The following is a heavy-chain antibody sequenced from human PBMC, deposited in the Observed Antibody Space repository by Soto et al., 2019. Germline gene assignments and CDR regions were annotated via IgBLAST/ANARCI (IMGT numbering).Heavy chain of an antibody. D-gene: IGHD7-27*01. CDR3: ATNWGGGLHSEGYNWLDP. CDR2: ISPIFGTT. J-gene: IGHJ5*02. Sequence: QVQLVQSGAEVKKPGSSVKISCRASGGTFSAYTLSWVRQAPGQGLEWLGGISPIFGTTKYAQKFQGRVTFPADESAGTAYLELRSLRSDDTAVYYCATNWGGGLHSEGYNWLDPWGQGPRVTVSS. CDR1: GGTFSAYT. V-gene: IGHV1-69*01.